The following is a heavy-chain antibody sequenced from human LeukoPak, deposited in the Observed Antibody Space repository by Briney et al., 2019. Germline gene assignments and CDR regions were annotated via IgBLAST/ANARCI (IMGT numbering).Heavy chain of an antibody. V-gene: IGHV4-59*01. J-gene: IGHJ4*02. CDR2: IYYSGST. CDR1: GGSISSYY. D-gene: IGHD6-13*01. Sequence: SETLSLTCTVSGGSISSYYWSWIRQPPGKGLEWIGYIYYSGSTNYNPSLKSRVTISVDTSKNQFSLKLSSVTAADTAVYYCARAQGQQLARTFDYWGRGTLVTLSS. CDR3: ARAQGQQLARTFDY.